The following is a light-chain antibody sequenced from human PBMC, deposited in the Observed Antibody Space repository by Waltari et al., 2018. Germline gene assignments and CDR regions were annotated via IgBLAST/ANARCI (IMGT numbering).Light chain of an antibody. Sequence: DIQMTQSPSSVSASVGDRVTISCRASQDVSTWVAWYQQKPGKPPELLIHGSTTLQSGVPSRFSGSGSGTDFTLTINGLQPDDFASYICQQTDSFPLTFGGGTKVDIK. CDR2: GST. J-gene: IGKJ4*01. V-gene: IGKV1-12*01. CDR1: QDVSTW. CDR3: QQTDSFPLT.